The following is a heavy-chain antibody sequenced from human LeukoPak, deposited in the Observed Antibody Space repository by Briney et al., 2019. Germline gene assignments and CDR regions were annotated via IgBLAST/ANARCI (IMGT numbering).Heavy chain of an antibody. Sequence: GRSLRLSCAASGFTFSSYGMHWVRQAPGKGLEWVAVISYDGSNKYYADSVKGRFTISRDNSKNTLYLQMNSLRAEDTAVYYCAKDWAIVVVTASDYWGQGTLVTVSS. D-gene: IGHD2-21*02. CDR2: ISYDGSNK. J-gene: IGHJ4*02. CDR3: AKDWAIVVVTASDY. CDR1: GFTFSSYG. V-gene: IGHV3-30*18.